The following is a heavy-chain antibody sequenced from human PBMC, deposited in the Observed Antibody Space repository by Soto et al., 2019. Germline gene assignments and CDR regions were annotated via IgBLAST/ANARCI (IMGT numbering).Heavy chain of an antibody. J-gene: IGHJ2*01. V-gene: IGHV4-59*08. CDR1: GGSINNYY. CDR3: ARLSHPIGPTWYFDL. CDR2: IYFSGTT. Sequence: QVQLQESGPGLVQPSETLSLTCTVSGGSINNYYWRWIRQPPGEGLEWIGYIYFSGTTNYNPSLRSRVTIAVDTSKNQCSLKQTSVTAADTAVYYCARLSHPIGPTWYFDLWVRGTLVTVSP.